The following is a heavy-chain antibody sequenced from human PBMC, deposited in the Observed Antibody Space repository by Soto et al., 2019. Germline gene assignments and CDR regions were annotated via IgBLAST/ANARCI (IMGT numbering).Heavy chain of an antibody. V-gene: IGHV2-5*02. Sequence: QITLKESGPTLVKPTQTLTLTCTFSGFSLSTSGVDVGWIRQPPGKALEWLALIYWDDDKRYSPSLKSRLTITKGTSRHQVVLTMTNMDPLDTATYYCAHRRPYSNSPEYFFDYWGQGILVTVSS. CDR3: AHRRPYSNSPEYFFDY. D-gene: IGHD6-6*01. J-gene: IGHJ4*02. CDR2: IYWDDDK. CDR1: GFSLSTSGVD.